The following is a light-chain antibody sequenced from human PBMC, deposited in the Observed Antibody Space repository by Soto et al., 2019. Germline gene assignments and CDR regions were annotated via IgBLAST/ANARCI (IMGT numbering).Light chain of an antibody. V-gene: IGLV1-40*01. Sequence: QSVLTQPPSVSGAPGQRVTISCTGGTSNIGAGYDVHWYQQLPGTAPKLLIYGNSNRPSGVPDRFSGSKSGTSASPAITGLQAEDEGDYYCQSNDSSLSGYVFGTGTKVTVL. J-gene: IGLJ1*01. CDR2: GNS. CDR3: QSNDSSLSGYV. CDR1: TSNIGAGYD.